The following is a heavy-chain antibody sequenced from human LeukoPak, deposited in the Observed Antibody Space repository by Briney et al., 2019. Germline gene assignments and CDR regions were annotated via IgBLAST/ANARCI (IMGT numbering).Heavy chain of an antibody. D-gene: IGHD3-16*02. CDR2: ISYDGSNK. CDR3: AKDSRIDYVWGSYRSPLDY. CDR1: GFTFSNYG. Sequence: GGSLRLSCAASGFTFSNYGMHWVRQAPGKGLEWVAVISYDGSNKYYADSVKGRFTISRDNSKNTLYLQMDSLRAEDTAVYYCAKDSRIDYVWGSYRSPLDYWGQGTLVTVSS. V-gene: IGHV3-30*18. J-gene: IGHJ4*02.